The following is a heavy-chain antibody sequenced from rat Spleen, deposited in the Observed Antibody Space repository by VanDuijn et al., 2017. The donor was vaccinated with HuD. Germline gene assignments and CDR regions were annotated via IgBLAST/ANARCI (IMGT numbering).Heavy chain of an antibody. Sequence: EVQLVESGGGLVQPGRSLKLSCAASGFTFSDYNTPWVRPAPKKGLEGVATIIYDGSRTYYRDSVKGRFTISRDNAKSTLYLQMDSLRSEDTATYYCAMNGGYSVLNWFAYWGQGTLVTVSS. J-gene: IGHJ3*01. CDR3: AMNGGYSVLNWFAY. V-gene: IGHV5S10*01. CDR1: GFTFSDYN. D-gene: IGHD1-11*01. CDR2: IIYDGSRT.